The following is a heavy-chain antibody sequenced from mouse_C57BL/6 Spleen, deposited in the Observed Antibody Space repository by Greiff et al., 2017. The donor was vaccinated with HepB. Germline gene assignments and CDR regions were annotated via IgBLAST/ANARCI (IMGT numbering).Heavy chain of an antibody. J-gene: IGHJ2*01. CDR1: GYSFTDYN. D-gene: IGHD2-1*01. Sequence: VQLQQSGPELVKPGASVKISCKASGYSFTDYNMNWVKQSNGKSLEWIGVINPNYGTTSYNQKFKGKATLTVAQSSSTAYMQLNSLTSEDSAVYDCARNIYYGNYDYFDYWGQGTTLTVSS. V-gene: IGHV1-39*01. CDR2: INPNYGTT. CDR3: ARNIYYGNYDYFDY.